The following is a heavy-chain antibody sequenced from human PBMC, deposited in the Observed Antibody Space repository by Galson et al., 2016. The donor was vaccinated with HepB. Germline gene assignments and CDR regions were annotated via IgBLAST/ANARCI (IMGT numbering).Heavy chain of an antibody. CDR2: IKQDGSEK. CDR1: GFTFSGYW. Sequence: SLRLSCAASGFTFSGYWMTWVRQAPGKGLEWEANIKQDGSEKNYVDSVKGRFTISRDNAKNLVYLQMNSLRAEDTAMYYCASAPAAAGSDYWGQGTLVTVSP. D-gene: IGHD6-13*01. J-gene: IGHJ4*02. CDR3: ASAPAAAGSDY. V-gene: IGHV3-7*01.